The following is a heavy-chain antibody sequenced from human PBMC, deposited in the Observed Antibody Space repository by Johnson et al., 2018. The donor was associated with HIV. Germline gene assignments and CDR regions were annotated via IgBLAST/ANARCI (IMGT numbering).Heavy chain of an antibody. J-gene: IGHJ3*02. CDR2: IKSQPTDRTD. Sequence: VQPVEPGGGLVQPGGSLRLSCAASGFTFKNAWMSRVRQAPGKGPEWVGRIKSQPTDRTDEYAAGVHGSFTISRDDTEDTLYLQMTNLKIEDTGVYYCYDFWTGQGFDIWGQGTKVTVSS. CDR3: YDFWTGQGFDI. V-gene: IGHV3-15*01. D-gene: IGHD3/OR15-3a*01. CDR1: GFTFKNAW.